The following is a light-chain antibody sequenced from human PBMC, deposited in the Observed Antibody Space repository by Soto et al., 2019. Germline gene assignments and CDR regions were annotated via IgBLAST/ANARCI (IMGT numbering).Light chain of an antibody. CDR1: QDISHY. CDR2: TAS. V-gene: IGKV1-39*01. J-gene: IGKJ5*01. CDR3: QQSYSTPIS. Sequence: DIQMTQSPSSLSASVGDTVTITCQASQDISHYLNWYQQKPGKAPNLLMYTASNLQSGVPSRFSGSGSGTDFTLTISSLQPEDFATYYCQQSYSTPISFGQGTRLEIK.